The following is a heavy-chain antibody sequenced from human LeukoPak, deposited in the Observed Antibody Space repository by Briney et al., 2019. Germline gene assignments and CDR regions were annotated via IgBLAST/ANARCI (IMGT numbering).Heavy chain of an antibody. CDR3: AREVPSGSFGVVIEPTSYYFDY. D-gene: IGHD3-3*01. Sequence: GGSLRLSCAASGFAVSSNYMSWVRQAPGKGLEWVSVIYSGGSTYYADSEKGRFTISRDNSKNTLYLQMNSLRAEDTAVYYCAREVPSGSFGVVIEPTSYYFDYWGQGTLVTVSS. CDR2: IYSGGST. V-gene: IGHV3-53*01. CDR1: GFAVSSNY. J-gene: IGHJ4*02.